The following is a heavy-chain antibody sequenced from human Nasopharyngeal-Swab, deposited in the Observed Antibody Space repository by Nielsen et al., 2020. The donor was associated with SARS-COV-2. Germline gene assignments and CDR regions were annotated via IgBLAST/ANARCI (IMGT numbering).Heavy chain of an antibody. CDR1: GGSISSSSYY. J-gene: IGHJ4*02. CDR2: IYYSGST. V-gene: IGHV4-39*01. CDR3: ARLGIAARWGY. D-gene: IGHD6-6*01. Sequence: GSLRLSCTVSGGSISSSSYYWGWTRQPPGKGLEWIGSIYYSGSTYYNPSLKSRVTISVDTSKNQFSLKLSSVTAADTAVYYCARLGIAARWGYWGQGTLVTVSS.